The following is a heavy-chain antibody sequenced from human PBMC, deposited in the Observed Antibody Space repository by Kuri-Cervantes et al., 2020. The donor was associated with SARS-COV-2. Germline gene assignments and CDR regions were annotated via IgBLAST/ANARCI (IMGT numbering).Heavy chain of an antibody. CDR3: ARRLYSSGWYDS. CDR2: IDPSDSYT. D-gene: IGHD6-19*01. CDR1: GYIFTTYW. V-gene: IGHV5-10-1*01. J-gene: IGHJ5*01. Sequence: GESLKISCKGSGYIFTTYWISWVRQMPGKGLEWMGRIDPSDSYTNYSPSFQGHVTISADKSISTAYLHWNSLKASDTAMYYCARRLYSSGWYDSWGRGTLVTVSS.